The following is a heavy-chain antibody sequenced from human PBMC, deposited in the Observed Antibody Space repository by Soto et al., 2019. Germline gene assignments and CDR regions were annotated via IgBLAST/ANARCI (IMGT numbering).Heavy chain of an antibody. J-gene: IGHJ4*02. Sequence: NPSETLSLTCTVSGGSISSSSYYWGWIRQPPGKGLEWIGSIYYSGSTYYNPSLKSRVTISVDTSKNQFSLKLSSVTAADTAVYYCARLGWLQSYFDYWGQGTLVTVSS. CDR3: ARLGWLQSYFDY. V-gene: IGHV4-39*01. D-gene: IGHD5-12*01. CDR1: GGSISSSSYY. CDR2: IYYSGST.